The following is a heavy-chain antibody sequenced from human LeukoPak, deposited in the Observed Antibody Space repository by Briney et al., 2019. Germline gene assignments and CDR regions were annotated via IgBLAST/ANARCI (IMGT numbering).Heavy chain of an antibody. CDR2: ISWNSGSI. CDR1: GFTFDDYA. J-gene: IGHJ4*02. D-gene: IGHD7-27*01. V-gene: IGHV3-9*01. Sequence: PGGSLRLSCAASGFTFDDYAMHWVRQAPGKGLEWVSGISWNSGSIGYADSVKGRFTISRDNAKNSLYLQMNSLRAEDTALYYCAKDLTGDQGNYFDYWGQGTLVTVSS. CDR3: AKDLTGDQGNYFDY.